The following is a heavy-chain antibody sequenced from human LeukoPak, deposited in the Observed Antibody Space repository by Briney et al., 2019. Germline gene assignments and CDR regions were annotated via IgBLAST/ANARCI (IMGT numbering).Heavy chain of an antibody. CDR3: ARNRGGPSIVATIIGGFDY. CDR1: GYSISSGYY. V-gene: IGHV4-38-2*02. D-gene: IGHD5-12*01. CDR2: IYHSGST. Sequence: SETLSLTCTVSGYSISSGYYWGWIRQPPGKGLEWIGSIYHSGSTYYNPSLKSRVTISVDTSKNQFSLKLSSVTAADTAVYYCARNRGGPSIVATIIGGFDYWGQGTLVTVSS. J-gene: IGHJ4*02.